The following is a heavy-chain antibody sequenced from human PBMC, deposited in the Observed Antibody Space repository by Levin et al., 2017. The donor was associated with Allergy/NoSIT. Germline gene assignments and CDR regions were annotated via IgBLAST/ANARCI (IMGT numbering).Heavy chain of an antibody. CDR1: GFTFSSYA. CDR3: ANTYLTTVITLLAY. Sequence: QAGGSLRLSCAASGFTFSSYAMNWVRQAPGKGLEWVSAISGGARSTYYADSVKGRFTISRDNSKNTLYLQMNSLRAEDTAVYYCANTYLTTVITLLAYWGQGTLVTVSS. CDR2: ISGGARST. J-gene: IGHJ4*02. D-gene: IGHD4-23*01. V-gene: IGHV3-23*01.